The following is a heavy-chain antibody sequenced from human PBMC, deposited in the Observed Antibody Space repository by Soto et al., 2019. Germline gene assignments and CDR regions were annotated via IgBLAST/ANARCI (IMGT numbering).Heavy chain of an antibody. CDR3: ARYQLLAATDAFDI. J-gene: IGHJ3*02. CDR2: IYYSGST. CDR1: GGSISSYY. Sequence: SETLSLTCTVSGGSISSYYWSWIRQPPGKGLEWIGYIYYSGSTNYNPSLKSRVTISVDTSKNQFSLKLSSVTAADTAVYYCARYQLLAATDAFDIWGQGTMVTVSS. V-gene: IGHV4-59*08. D-gene: IGHD2-2*01.